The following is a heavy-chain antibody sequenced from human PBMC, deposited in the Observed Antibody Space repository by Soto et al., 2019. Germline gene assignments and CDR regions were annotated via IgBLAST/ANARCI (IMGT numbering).Heavy chain of an antibody. Sequence: QVQLQESGPGLVKPSGTLSLTCAVSGGSISSSNWWSWVREPPGKGLEWIGEIYHSGSTNYNPSLKSRVTISVDKSENQFSLTLSSATAAATAVYYWARRGYSYGRGWEYDYWGQGTLGTVSS. CDR1: GGSISSSNW. CDR2: IYHSGST. J-gene: IGHJ4*02. CDR3: ARRGYSYGRGWEYDY. V-gene: IGHV4-4*02. D-gene: IGHD5-18*01.